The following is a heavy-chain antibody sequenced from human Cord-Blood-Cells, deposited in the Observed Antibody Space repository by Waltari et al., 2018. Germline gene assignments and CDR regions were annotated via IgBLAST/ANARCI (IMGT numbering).Heavy chain of an antibody. CDR3: AIPNWDYWYFDL. J-gene: IGHJ2*01. Sequence: QLQLQESGPGLVKPSETLSLTCTVSGGSISSSSYYWGWFRQPPGKGLEWIGSIYYSGSTYYNPSLKSRVTISVDTSKNQFSLKLSSVTAADTAVYYCAIPNWDYWYFDLWGRGTLVTVSS. V-gene: IGHV4-39*01. CDR2: IYYSGST. D-gene: IGHD7-27*01. CDR1: GGSISSSSYY.